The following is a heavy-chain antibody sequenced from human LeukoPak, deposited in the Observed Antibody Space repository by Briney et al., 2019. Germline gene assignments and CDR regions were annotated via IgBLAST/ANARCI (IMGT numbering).Heavy chain of an antibody. D-gene: IGHD3-10*01. CDR2: INPNTGAT. Sequence: ASVKVSCKASGYTFTGYYMHWVRQAPGQGLEWMGWINPNTGATNYAQKSQGRVTMTRDTSISTVYMEVSSLRSDDTAVYYCASPTMIRGVISDWGQGTLVTVSS. V-gene: IGHV1-2*02. CDR3: ASPTMIRGVISD. J-gene: IGHJ4*02. CDR1: GYTFTGYY.